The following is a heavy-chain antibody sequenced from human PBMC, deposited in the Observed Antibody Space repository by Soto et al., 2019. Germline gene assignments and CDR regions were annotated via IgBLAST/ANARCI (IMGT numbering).Heavy chain of an antibody. CDR3: ARAGYYYGSGSFHLVDP. CDR2: INPSGGDT. Sequence: QVQLVQSGAEVKKPGASVKVSCKASGYTLNRYYMQWVRQAPGQGLEWMGIINPSGGDTIYAQKFQGRVTMTRDTSTSTFYMDLTSLTSDDTAVYYCARAGYYYGSGSFHLVDPWGQGTPIAVSS. CDR1: GYTLNRYY. D-gene: IGHD3-10*01. J-gene: IGHJ5*02. V-gene: IGHV1-46*02.